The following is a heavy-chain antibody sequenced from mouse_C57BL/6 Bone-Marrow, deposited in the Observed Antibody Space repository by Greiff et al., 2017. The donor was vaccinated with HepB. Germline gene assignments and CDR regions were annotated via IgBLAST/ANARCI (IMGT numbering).Heavy chain of an antibody. Sequence: EVKVEESGGGLVQPGGSMKLSCAASGFTFSDAWMDWVRQSPEKGLEWVAEIRNKANNHATYYAESVKGRFTISRDDSKSSVYLQMNSLRAEDTGIYYCIDLLWSPYYAIDYWGQGTSVTVSS. J-gene: IGHJ4*01. D-gene: IGHD2-1*01. V-gene: IGHV6-6*01. CDR3: IDLLWSPYYAIDY. CDR1: GFTFSDAW. CDR2: IRNKANNHAT.